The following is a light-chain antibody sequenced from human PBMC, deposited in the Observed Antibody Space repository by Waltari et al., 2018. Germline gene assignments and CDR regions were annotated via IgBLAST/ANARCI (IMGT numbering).Light chain of an antibody. CDR1: SGHSSYA. Sequence: QLVVTQSPSASASLGASINLTCTLSSGHSSYAVAWHQQHSQKDPRFLMKLNFDGTHDKGDGVPARFSGSNSGAERYLTISSLQSEDEADYYCQTWGTAAHVVFGGGTKLTVL. CDR2: LNFDGTH. J-gene: IGLJ2*01. V-gene: IGLV4-69*01. CDR3: QTWGTAAHVV.